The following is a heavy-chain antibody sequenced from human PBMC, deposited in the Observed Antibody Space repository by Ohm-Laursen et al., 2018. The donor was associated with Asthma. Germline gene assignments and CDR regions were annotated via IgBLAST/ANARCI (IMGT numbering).Heavy chain of an antibody. Sequence: SLRLSCTASGFTFSSYGMHWVRQAPGKGLEWVAVISYDGSNKYYADSVKGRFTVSRDDSKNTLYLQMNSLRPDDTAVYYCVRDVMEWYLPAFDFWGQGTLVTVSS. CDR1: GFTFSSYG. CDR3: VRDVMEWYLPAFDF. CDR2: ISYDGSNK. J-gene: IGHJ4*02. D-gene: IGHD3-3*01. V-gene: IGHV3-30*03.